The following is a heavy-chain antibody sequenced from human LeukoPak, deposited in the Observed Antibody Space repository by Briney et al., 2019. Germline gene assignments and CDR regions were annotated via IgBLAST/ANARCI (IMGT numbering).Heavy chain of an antibody. J-gene: IGHJ4*02. Sequence: PGRSLRLSCAASGFTFSNYAIHWVRQAPGKGLEWVAVISFDGSNKYYADSVKGRFTISRDNSKNTLYLQMNSLRAEDTAVYYCAKDRDDYYDSSGYFRHTALDYWGQGTLVTVSS. V-gene: IGHV3-30-3*01. CDR1: GFTFSNYA. CDR2: ISFDGSNK. CDR3: AKDRDDYYDSSGYFRHTALDY. D-gene: IGHD3-22*01.